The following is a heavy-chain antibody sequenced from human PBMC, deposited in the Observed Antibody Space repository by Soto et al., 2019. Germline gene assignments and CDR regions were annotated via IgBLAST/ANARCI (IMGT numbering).Heavy chain of an antibody. D-gene: IGHD1-1*01. J-gene: IGHJ4*02. V-gene: IGHV3-30*04. CDR3: VRAGPNVPNDADH. CDR1: GFTFSQFS. Sequence: GGSLRLSCVASGFTFSQFSMHWVRQAPGKGLEWVAVVSNDENVTYYVDSMKGRFTISRDNSKNTLYLQMNSLRPEDTAIYYCVRAGPNVPNDADHWGQGTLVTVSS. CDR2: VSNDENVT.